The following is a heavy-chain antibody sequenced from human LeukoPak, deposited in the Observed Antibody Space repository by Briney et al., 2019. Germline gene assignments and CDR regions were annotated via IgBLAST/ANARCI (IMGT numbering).Heavy chain of an antibody. CDR3: ASVKGISSGPRWFDP. CDR1: GYTFTGYY. J-gene: IGHJ5*02. Sequence: ASVKVSCKASGYTFTGYYMHWVRQAPGQGLEWMGWINPNSGGTNYAQKFQGRVTMTRDTSISTAYMELSRLRSDDTAVYYCASVKGISSGPRWFDPWGQGTLVTVSS. D-gene: IGHD6-19*01. V-gene: IGHV1-2*02. CDR2: INPNSGGT.